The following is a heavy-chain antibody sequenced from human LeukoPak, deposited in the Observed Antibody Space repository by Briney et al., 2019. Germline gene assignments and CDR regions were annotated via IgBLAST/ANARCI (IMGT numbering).Heavy chain of an antibody. D-gene: IGHD3-22*01. Sequence: ASVKVSCKASGGTFSSYTVSWVRQAPGQGLEWMGRIIPILGIANYAQKFQGRVTITADKSTSTAYMELSSLRSEDTAVYYCASPLYSSGYDYWGQGTLVTVSS. V-gene: IGHV1-69*02. J-gene: IGHJ4*02. CDR2: IIPILGIA. CDR1: GGTFSSYT. CDR3: ASPLYSSGYDY.